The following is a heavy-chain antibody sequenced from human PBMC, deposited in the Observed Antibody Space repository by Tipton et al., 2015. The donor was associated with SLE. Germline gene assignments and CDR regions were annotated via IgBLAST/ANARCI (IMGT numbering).Heavy chain of an antibody. J-gene: IGHJ5*02. CDR1: GASLSGSVYY. D-gene: IGHD2-15*01. V-gene: IGHV4-39*01. CDR2: IHYTGNT. Sequence: TLSLTCTVSGASLSGSVYYWGWVRRPPGKGLEWMGSIHYTGNTFYNPSLKSRVTISVDTSKNQFSLILSSVTAADTAVYYCARASYCSGGSCYWFDPWGQGTLVTVSS. CDR3: ARASYCSGGSCYWFDP.